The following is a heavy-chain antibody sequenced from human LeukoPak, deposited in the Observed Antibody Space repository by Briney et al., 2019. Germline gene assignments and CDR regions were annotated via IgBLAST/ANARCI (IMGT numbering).Heavy chain of an antibody. J-gene: IGHJ4*02. V-gene: IGHV4-34*01. CDR2: VSHDGGT. Sequence: PGGSLRLSCAASGFTFSSYWMSWVRQSPGKGLGWVGEVSHDGGTNYNPSLKSRVSISVDTSNDQFFLKLSSVTAADTGVYYCARIPQLAAALPFHWGQGTLVTVSS. CDR3: ARIPQLAAALPFH. D-gene: IGHD1-1*01. CDR1: GFTFSSYW.